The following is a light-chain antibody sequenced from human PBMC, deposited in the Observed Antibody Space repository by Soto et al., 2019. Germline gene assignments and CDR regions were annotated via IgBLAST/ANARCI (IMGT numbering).Light chain of an antibody. V-gene: IGKV3D-20*01. Sequence: EIVLTQSPATLSLSPGERATLSCGASQSGSNNYLAWYQQKPGLAPRLLIYDASHRATGNPEGFSGSGSGTDFPRTISRLEPDYYAVYYCQQYGSSRTFGQGNKVEI. CDR1: QSGSNNY. J-gene: IGKJ1*01. CDR3: QQYGSSRT. CDR2: DAS.